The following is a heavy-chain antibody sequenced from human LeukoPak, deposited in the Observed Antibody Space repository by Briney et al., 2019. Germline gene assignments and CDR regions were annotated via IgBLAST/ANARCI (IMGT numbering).Heavy chain of an antibody. Sequence: SETLSLTCTVSGGSISSSSYYWGWIRQPPGKGLEWIGSIYYSGSTYYNPSLKSRVTVSVDTSKNQFSLKLSSVTAADTAVYYCARRFSYYDSSGYYFQYSWFDPWGQGTLVTVSS. CDR2: IYYSGST. CDR3: ARRFSYYDSSGYYFQYSWFDP. CDR1: GGSISSSSYY. D-gene: IGHD3-22*01. V-gene: IGHV4-39*01. J-gene: IGHJ5*02.